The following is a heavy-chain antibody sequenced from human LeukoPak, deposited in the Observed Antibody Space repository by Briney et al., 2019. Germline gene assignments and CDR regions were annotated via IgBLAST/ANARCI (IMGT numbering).Heavy chain of an antibody. V-gene: IGHV4-31*03. CDR2: IYYSGST. CDR1: GGSISSGGYY. CDR3: ARDRAWEVAWASSGFDP. Sequence: PSETLSLTCTVSGGSISSGGYYWSWIRQHPGKGLEWIGYIYYSGSTYYNPSLKSRVTISVDTSKNQFSLKLSSVTAADTAVYYCARDRAWEVAWASSGFDPWGQGTLVTVSS. J-gene: IGHJ5*02. D-gene: IGHD2-15*01.